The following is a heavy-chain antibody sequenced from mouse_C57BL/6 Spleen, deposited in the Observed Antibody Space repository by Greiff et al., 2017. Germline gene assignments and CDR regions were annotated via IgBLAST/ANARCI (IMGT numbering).Heavy chain of an antibody. CDR1: GFNIKDDY. J-gene: IGHJ2*01. CDR3: TTSATVRVDY. D-gene: IGHD1-1*01. CDR2: MDPENGDT. Sequence: EVQLQQSGAELVRPGASVKLSCTASGFNIKDDYMHWVKQRPEQGLEWIGWMDPENGDTEYASKFQGKATITADTSSNTAYLQLSSLTSEDTAVYYCTTSATVRVDYWGQGTTLTVSS. V-gene: IGHV14-4*01.